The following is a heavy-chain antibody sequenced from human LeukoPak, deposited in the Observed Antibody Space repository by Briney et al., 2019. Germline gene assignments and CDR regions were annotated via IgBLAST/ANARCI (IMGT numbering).Heavy chain of an antibody. Sequence: SETLSLTCTVSGGSISSSSYYWGWIRQPPGKGLEWIGSIYYSGSTYYNPSLKSRVTISVDTPKNQFSLKLSSVTAADTAVYYCARLYYYVNWFDPWGQGTLVTVSS. J-gene: IGHJ5*02. CDR1: GGSISSSSYY. CDR3: ARLYYYVNWFDP. V-gene: IGHV4-39*01. D-gene: IGHD3-10*02. CDR2: IYYSGST.